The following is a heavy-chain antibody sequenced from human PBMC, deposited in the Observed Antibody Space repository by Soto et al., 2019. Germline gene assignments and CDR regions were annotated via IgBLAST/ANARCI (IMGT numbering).Heavy chain of an antibody. Sequence: ASVKVSCKASGYTFTSYDINWVRPATGLGLEWMGWMNPNSGNTGYAQKFQGRVTMTRNTSISTAYMELSSLRSEDTSLYYCARATSLTVTTDYWGQGTLVTVSS. CDR1: GYTFTSYD. V-gene: IGHV1-8*01. CDR3: ARATSLTVTTDY. D-gene: IGHD4-4*01. J-gene: IGHJ4*02. CDR2: MNPNSGNT.